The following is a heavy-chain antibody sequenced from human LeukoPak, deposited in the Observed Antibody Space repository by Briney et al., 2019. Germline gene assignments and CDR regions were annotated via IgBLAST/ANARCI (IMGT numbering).Heavy chain of an antibody. V-gene: IGHV5-51*01. CDR2: IYPGDSDT. CDR1: GYSFTTYW. J-gene: IGHJ4*02. CDR3: ARRSGSFTIDY. D-gene: IGHD1-26*01. Sequence: GECLKISCKGSGYSFTTYWIGWVRQMPGKGLEWMGIIYPGDSDTRYSPSFQGQVTISADKSISTAYLQWSSLEASDTAMYYCARRSGSFTIDYWGQGTLVTVSS.